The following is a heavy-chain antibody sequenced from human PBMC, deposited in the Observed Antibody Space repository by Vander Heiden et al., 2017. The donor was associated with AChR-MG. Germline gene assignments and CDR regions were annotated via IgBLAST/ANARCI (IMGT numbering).Heavy chain of an antibody. CDR2: INPNSGGT. V-gene: IGHV1-2*06. Sequence: QVQLVQSGAEVKKPGASVKVSCKASGYTFPGHYIHWVRQAPGQGLEWMGRINPNSGGTNYAQKFQGRVTMTRDTSISTAYMELSRLRSDDTAVYYCARDQLAGTTYYYYYYYMDVWGKGTTVTVSS. J-gene: IGHJ6*03. D-gene: IGHD1-7*01. CDR1: GYTFPGHY. CDR3: ARDQLAGTTYYYYYYYMDV.